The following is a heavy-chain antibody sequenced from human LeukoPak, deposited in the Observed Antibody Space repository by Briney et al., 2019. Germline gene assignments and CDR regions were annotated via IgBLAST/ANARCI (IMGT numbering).Heavy chain of an antibody. D-gene: IGHD4-23*01. CDR1: GGSISNYY. J-gene: IGHJ6*03. V-gene: IGHV4-59*01. CDR3: ARVGTTVVPYYYYYYMDV. Sequence: PSETLSLTCTVSGGSISNYYWSWIRQPPGKGLEWIGYVHYSGSTNYNPALKSRVTISVDTSKNQFSLKLSSVTAADTAVYYCARVGTTVVPYYYYYYMDVWGKGTTVTISS. CDR2: VHYSGST.